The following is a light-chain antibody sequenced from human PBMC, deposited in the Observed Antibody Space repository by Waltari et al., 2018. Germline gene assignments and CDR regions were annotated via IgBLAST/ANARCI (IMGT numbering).Light chain of an antibody. J-gene: IGKJ1*01. Sequence: DTQMTQSPSTLSASVGDRVTITCRASQSISRSLAWYQQKPGRAPRFLLYEASTLESGVPLRFSGSGSGTEFTLTISKLQPDDFATYFCQHYSPYSWTFGQGTKVEIK. CDR2: EAS. CDR1: QSISRS. CDR3: QHYSPYSWT. V-gene: IGKV1-5*01.